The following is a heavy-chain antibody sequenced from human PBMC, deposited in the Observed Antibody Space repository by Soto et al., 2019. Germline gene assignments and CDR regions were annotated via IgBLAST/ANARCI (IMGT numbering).Heavy chain of an antibody. Sequence: SQTLSLTCVISGDSVSSNSAAWNWIRQSPSRGLEWLGRTYYRSKWYNDYAASVKSRITINPDTSKNQFSLQVNSVSPEDTAVYYCARESYGSGSYDGMDVWGQGTTFTVSS. V-gene: IGHV6-1*01. J-gene: IGHJ6*02. CDR1: GDSVSSNSAA. D-gene: IGHD3-10*01. CDR3: ARESYGSGSYDGMDV. CDR2: TYYRSKWYN.